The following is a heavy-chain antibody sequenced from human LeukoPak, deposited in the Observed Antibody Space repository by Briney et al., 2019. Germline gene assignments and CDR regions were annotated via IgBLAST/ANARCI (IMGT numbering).Heavy chain of an antibody. CDR2: IYYSGST. D-gene: IGHD2-2*01. J-gene: IGHJ5*02. CDR1: GCSISSGGYY. Sequence: SQTLSLTCTVSGCSISSGGYYWSWIRQHPGKGLEWIGYIYYSGSTYYNPSLKSRVTISVDTSKNQFSLKLSSVTAADTAVYYSARYCSSTSCYLFSVGSNWRGFDPWGQGTLVTVSS. CDR3: ARYCSSTSCYLFSVGSNWRGFDP. V-gene: IGHV4-31*03.